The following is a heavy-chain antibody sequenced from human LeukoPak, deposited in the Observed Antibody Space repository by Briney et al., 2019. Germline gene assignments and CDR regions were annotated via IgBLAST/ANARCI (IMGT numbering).Heavy chain of an antibody. CDR1: GGTFSSYA. D-gene: IGHD6-6*01. J-gene: IGHJ4*02. V-gene: IGHV1-69*05. CDR3: ARTPFEYSSSSVYFDY. Sequence: ASVKVSCKASGGTFSSYAISWVRQAPGQGLEWMGGITPIFGTANYAQKFQGRVTITTDESTSTAYMELSSLRSEDTAVYYCARTPFEYSSSSVYFDYWGQGTLVTVSS. CDR2: ITPIFGTA.